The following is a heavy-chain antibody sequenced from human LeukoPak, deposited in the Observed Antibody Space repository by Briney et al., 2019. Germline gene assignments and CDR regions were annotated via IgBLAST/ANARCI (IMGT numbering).Heavy chain of an antibody. CDR2: MNPNSGNT. CDR3: AKVANTRGNWFDP. Sequence: ASVTVSFKASGYTFTKYDINWVRQAAGQGGEGMGWMNPNSGNTAYAQKFQGRVTMTRSTSISTAYMELSSLRSDDTAVYYCAKVANTRGNWFDPWGQGTLVTVSS. D-gene: IGHD3-3*01. J-gene: IGHJ5*02. V-gene: IGHV1-8*01. CDR1: GYTFTKYD.